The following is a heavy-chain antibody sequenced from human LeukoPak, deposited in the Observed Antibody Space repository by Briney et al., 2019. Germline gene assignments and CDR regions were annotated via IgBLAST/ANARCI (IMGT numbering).Heavy chain of an antibody. Sequence: ASVKVSCKASGYTFTGYYMHWVRQAPGQGLEWMGWINPNSGGTNYAQKFQGRVTMIRDTSISTAYMELSRLRSDDTAVYYCARDLNTAMTSDYWGQGTLVTVSS. D-gene: IGHD5-18*01. CDR2: INPNSGGT. J-gene: IGHJ4*02. V-gene: IGHV1-2*02. CDR1: GYTFTGYY. CDR3: ARDLNTAMTSDY.